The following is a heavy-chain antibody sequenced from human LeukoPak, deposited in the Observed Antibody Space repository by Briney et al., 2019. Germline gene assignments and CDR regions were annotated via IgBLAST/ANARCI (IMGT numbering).Heavy chain of an antibody. Sequence: PSETLSLTCTVSGGSISSSSYYWGWIRQPPGKGLEWIGSIYYSGTTYYNPSLKSRVTISVDTSKNQFSLKLSSVTAADTAVYYCARRRCSGGSCQSGYNWFDPWGQGTLVTVSS. J-gene: IGHJ5*02. CDR1: GGSISSSSYY. V-gene: IGHV4-39*01. CDR3: ARRRCSGGSCQSGYNWFDP. D-gene: IGHD2-15*01. CDR2: IYYSGTT.